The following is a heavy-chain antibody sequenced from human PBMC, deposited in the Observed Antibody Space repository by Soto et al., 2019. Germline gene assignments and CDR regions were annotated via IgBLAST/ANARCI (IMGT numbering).Heavy chain of an antibody. D-gene: IGHD5-12*01. CDR3: ARHDCARLGWSGYDHDAFDI. Sequence: TSETLSLTCAVSGVSISSTPYYWGWIRQPPGKGLEWVGSIFYSGSTHYNPSLKSRVTISVDTSKNQFSLKLSSVTAADTAVYFCARHDCARLGWSGYDHDAFDIWGQGTMVTVSS. J-gene: IGHJ3*02. CDR2: IFYSGST. V-gene: IGHV4-39*01. CDR1: GVSISSTPYY.